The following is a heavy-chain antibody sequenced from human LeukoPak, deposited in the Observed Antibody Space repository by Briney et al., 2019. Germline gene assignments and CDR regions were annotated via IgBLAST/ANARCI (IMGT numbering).Heavy chain of an antibody. D-gene: IGHD3-22*01. CDR1: GGSISRHY. Sequence: TSGTLSLTCNVSGGSISRHYWTWIRQPPGKGLEWIGNILYSGKTHYNPSLKSRVTISGDTSKNQFSLKLSSVTAADTAVYYCARSPDSDRLDYWGQGTLVTVSS. J-gene: IGHJ4*02. V-gene: IGHV4-59*11. CDR3: ARSPDSDRLDY. CDR2: ILYSGKT.